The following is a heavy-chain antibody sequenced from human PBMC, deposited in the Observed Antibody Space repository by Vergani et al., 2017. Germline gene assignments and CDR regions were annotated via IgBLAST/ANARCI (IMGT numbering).Heavy chain of an antibody. Sequence: VQLVESGGGLVKPGGSLRLSCAASAFTFSSYSMNWVRQAPGKGLEWVSSISSSSSYIYYADSVKGRFTISRDNAKNSLYLQMNSLRAEDTAVYYCARDSPKYPSGYFQHWGQGTLVTVSS. CDR2: ISSSSSYI. V-gene: IGHV3-21*01. J-gene: IGHJ1*01. CDR3: ARDSPKYPSGYFQH. CDR1: AFTFSSYS. D-gene: IGHD2/OR15-2a*01.